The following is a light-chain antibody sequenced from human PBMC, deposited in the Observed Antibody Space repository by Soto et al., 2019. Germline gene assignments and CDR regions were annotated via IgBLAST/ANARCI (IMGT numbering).Light chain of an antibody. V-gene: IGKV3-11*01. CDR3: QQRRNWPLT. Sequence: EIVLTQSPATLSLSPGERATLSCRASQSVSSSLAWYQQKPGQAPRLLIYDASNRATGIPARFSGSGSGTDSTLTISSLEPEDFAVYFCQQRRNWPLTFGGGTKVEIK. J-gene: IGKJ4*01. CDR1: QSVSSS. CDR2: DAS.